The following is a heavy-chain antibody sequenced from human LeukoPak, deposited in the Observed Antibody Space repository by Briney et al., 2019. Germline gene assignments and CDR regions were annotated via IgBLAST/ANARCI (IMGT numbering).Heavy chain of an antibody. Sequence: SETLSLTCTVSGGSISSGDYYWSWIRQPPGKGLEWIGYIYYSGSTYYNPSLKSRVTISVDTSKNQFSLKVSSVTATDTAVYYCARERYYCSSTSCYPEWFDPWGQGTLVTVSS. CDR1: GGSISSGDYY. J-gene: IGHJ5*02. CDR2: IYYSGST. D-gene: IGHD2-2*01. V-gene: IGHV4-30-4*01. CDR3: ARERYYCSSTSCYPEWFDP.